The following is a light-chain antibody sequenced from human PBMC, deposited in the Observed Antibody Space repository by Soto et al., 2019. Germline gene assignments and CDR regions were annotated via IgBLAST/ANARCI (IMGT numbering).Light chain of an antibody. Sequence: SLSPGERATLSCRASQSVSSSYLAWYQQKPGQAPRLLICAASSRATGIPDRFSGSGSGTDFTLTISRLEPEDFAVYYCQQYGGSPPTFGQGTKVEIK. J-gene: IGKJ1*01. CDR2: AAS. CDR3: QQYGGSPPT. V-gene: IGKV3-20*01. CDR1: QSVSSSY.